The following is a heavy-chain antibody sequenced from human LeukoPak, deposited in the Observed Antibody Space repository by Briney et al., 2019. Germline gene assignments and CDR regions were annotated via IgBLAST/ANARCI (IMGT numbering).Heavy chain of an antibody. Sequence: GGSLRLSCAASGFTVSSNYMSWVRQAPGKGLEWVSVIYGGGSTYYADSVKGRFTISRDNSKNTLYLQMNSLRAEDTAVYYCARDGVVAATKSDYWGQGTLVTVSS. J-gene: IGHJ4*02. CDR3: ARDGVVAATKSDY. CDR1: GFTVSSNY. D-gene: IGHD2-15*01. V-gene: IGHV3-66*01. CDR2: IYGGGST.